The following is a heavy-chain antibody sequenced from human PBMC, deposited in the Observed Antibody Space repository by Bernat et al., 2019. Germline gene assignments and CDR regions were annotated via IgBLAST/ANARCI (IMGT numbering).Heavy chain of an antibody. CDR3: AREVDSSGSLKHDDAFDI. CDR1: GFTFSDYY. J-gene: IGHJ3*02. D-gene: IGHD3-22*01. Sequence: QVQLVESGGGLVKPGGSLRLSCAASGFTFSDYYMGWVRQAPGKGLEWVSYISNSGSNIYYADSVRGRFTISRDNAKNSLYLQMNSLRAEDTAVYYCAREVDSSGSLKHDDAFDIWGQGTMVTVSS. CDR2: ISNSGSNI. V-gene: IGHV3-11*01.